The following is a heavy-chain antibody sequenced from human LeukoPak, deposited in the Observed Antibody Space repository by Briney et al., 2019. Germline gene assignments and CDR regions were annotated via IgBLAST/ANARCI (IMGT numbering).Heavy chain of an antibody. Sequence: SETLSLTCTVSGGSISSGGYYWSWIRQPPGKGLEWIGYIYHSGSTYYNPSLKSRVTISVDTSKNQFSLKLSSVTAADTAVYYCARQKYSSSSQLDYWGQGTLVTVSS. J-gene: IGHJ4*02. CDR1: GGSISSGGYY. CDR2: IYHSGST. V-gene: IGHV4-30-2*01. D-gene: IGHD6-6*01. CDR3: ARQKYSSSSQLDY.